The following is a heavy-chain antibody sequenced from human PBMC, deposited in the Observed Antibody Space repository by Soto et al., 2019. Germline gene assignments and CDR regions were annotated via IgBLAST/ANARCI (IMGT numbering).Heavy chain of an antibody. V-gene: IGHV3-30-3*01. Sequence: PGGSLRLSCAASGFTFSSYAMHWVRQAPGKGLEWVAVISYDGSNKYYADSVKGRFTISRDNSKNTLYLQMNSLRAEDTAVYYCARDLRFLDGMDVWGHGTTVTVSS. CDR1: GFTFSSYA. D-gene: IGHD3-3*01. CDR2: ISYDGSNK. J-gene: IGHJ6*02. CDR3: ARDLRFLDGMDV.